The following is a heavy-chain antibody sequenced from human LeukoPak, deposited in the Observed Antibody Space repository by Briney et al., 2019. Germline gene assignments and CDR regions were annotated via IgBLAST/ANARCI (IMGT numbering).Heavy chain of an antibody. CDR2: ISSSSSTI. CDR3: ARDCGGDCRDAFDI. J-gene: IGHJ3*02. CDR1: GFTFSSYS. D-gene: IGHD2-21*02. V-gene: IGHV3-48*01. Sequence: GGSLRLSCAASGFTFSSYSMNWVRQAPGKGLEWGSYISSSSSTIYYADSVKGRFTISRDNAKKSLYLQMNSLRAEDTAVYYCARDCGGDCRDAFDIWGQGTMVTVSS.